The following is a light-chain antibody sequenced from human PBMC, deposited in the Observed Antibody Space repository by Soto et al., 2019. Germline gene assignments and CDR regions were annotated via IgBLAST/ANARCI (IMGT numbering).Light chain of an antibody. J-gene: IGKJ5*01. CDR2: GAS. CDR3: QQTHALPLT. CDR1: QPIADY. Sequence: DVQMTQSPASLSASVGDRVTIACRAGQPIADYLNWYQQKPGEAPKVLIFGASSLRSGVPSRFSGSGYGTDFTLTINNLQPEDFATYYCQQTHALPLTFGQGTRR. V-gene: IGKV1-39*01.